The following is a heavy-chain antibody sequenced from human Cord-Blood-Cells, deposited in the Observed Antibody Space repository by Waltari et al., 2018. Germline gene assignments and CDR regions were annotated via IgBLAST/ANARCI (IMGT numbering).Heavy chain of an antibody. CDR2: IIPIFGTA. D-gene: IGHD4-4*01. Sequence: QVQLVQSGAEVKKPGTSVKASCRAPGGTCTSSAITWVRQAPGQGLEWMGGIIPIFGTANYAQKFQGRVTITADKSTSTAYMELSSLRSEDTAVYYCAGYSPSFFDYWGQGTLVTVSS. V-gene: IGHV1-69*14. CDR3: AGYSPSFFDY. J-gene: IGHJ4*02. CDR1: GGTCTSSA.